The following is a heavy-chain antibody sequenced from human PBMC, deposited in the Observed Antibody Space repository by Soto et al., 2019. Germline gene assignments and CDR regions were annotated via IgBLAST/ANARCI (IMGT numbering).Heavy chain of an antibody. CDR3: ANFYSGSYSTY. V-gene: IGHV3-74*01. Sequence: EVQLVESGGGLVQPGGSLRLSCTASGFTLNYYWMHWVRQAPGKGLVWVSRINSDGSITTYADSVKGRFTISRDNAKNTLYLEMNSLRAEDTAVYYCANFYSGSYSTYWGQGTLVTVSS. CDR2: INSDGSIT. J-gene: IGHJ4*02. CDR1: GFTLNYYW. D-gene: IGHD1-26*01.